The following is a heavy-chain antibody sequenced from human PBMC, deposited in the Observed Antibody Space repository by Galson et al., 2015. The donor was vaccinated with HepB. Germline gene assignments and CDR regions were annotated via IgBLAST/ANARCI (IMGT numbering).Heavy chain of an antibody. V-gene: IGHV1-8*01. CDR1: GYTFTSYD. Sequence: SVKVSCKASGYTFTSYDINWVRQATGQGLEWMGWMNPNSGNTGYAQKFQGRVTMTRNTSISTAYMELSSLRSEDTAVYYCARVPVRSPFWSGYYYYYYMDVWGKGTTVTVSS. CDR2: MNPNSGNT. J-gene: IGHJ6*03. D-gene: IGHD3-3*01. CDR3: ARVPVRSPFWSGYYYYYYMDV.